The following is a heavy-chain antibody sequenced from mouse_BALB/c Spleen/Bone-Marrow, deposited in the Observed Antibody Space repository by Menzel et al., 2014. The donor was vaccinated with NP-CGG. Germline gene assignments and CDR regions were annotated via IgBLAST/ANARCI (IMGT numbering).Heavy chain of an antibody. V-gene: IGHV14-4*02. Sequence: VQLQQSGAELVRSGASVKLSCTASGFNTKDYYMHWVKQRPEQGLEWIGWIDPGNGDTEYAPKFQGKATMTADTSSNTAYLQLSSLTSEDTAVYYCNAEHGNYHYFDYWGQGTTLTVSS. J-gene: IGHJ2*01. CDR2: IDPGNGDT. CDR3: NAEHGNYHYFDY. D-gene: IGHD6-1*01. CDR1: GFNTKDYY.